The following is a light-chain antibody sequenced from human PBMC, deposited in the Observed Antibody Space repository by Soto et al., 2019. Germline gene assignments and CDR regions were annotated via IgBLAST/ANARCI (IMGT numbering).Light chain of an antibody. CDR1: NIGNKS. Sequence: SYELTRPPSVSVAPGQTAMITCGGNNIGNKSVHWYHQRPGQAPVLVVYDDDDRPSGIPERFSGSNSGNTATLTISRVEAGDEADYYCQVWNSSSDPWVFGGGTKLTVL. CDR3: QVWNSSSDPWV. CDR2: DDD. V-gene: IGLV3-21*02. J-gene: IGLJ3*02.